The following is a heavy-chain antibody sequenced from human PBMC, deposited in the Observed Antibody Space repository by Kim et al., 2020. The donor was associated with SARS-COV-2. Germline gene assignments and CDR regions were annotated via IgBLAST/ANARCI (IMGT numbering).Heavy chain of an antibody. CDR3: ATFIEARRGGYFFYYGMDV. J-gene: IGHJ6*02. CDR1: GITFSNAW. CDR2: IKSKIDGGAT. V-gene: IGHV3-15*01. Sequence: GGSLRLSCVASGITFSNAWLNWVRQAPGKGLEWIGRIKSKIDGGATDYAAPVKGRFIISRDDSKNMLYLQMNSLKTEDTAVYYCATFIEARRGGYFFYYGMDVWGQGTTVTVSS. D-gene: IGHD6-6*01.